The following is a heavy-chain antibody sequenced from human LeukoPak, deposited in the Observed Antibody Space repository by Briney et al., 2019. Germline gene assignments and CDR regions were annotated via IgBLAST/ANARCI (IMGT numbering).Heavy chain of an antibody. CDR3: TTDLSERYYFDY. CDR2: IKSKTDGGTT. D-gene: IGHD5/OR15-5a*01. CDR1: GFTFSNAW. Sequence: GGSLRLSCAASGFTFSNAWMSWVRQAPGKGLEWVGPIKSKTDGGTTDYAAPVKGRFTIARDDSKNTLYLQMNSLKTEDKAVYYCTTDLSERYYFDYWGQETLVTVSS. V-gene: IGHV3-15*01. J-gene: IGHJ4*02.